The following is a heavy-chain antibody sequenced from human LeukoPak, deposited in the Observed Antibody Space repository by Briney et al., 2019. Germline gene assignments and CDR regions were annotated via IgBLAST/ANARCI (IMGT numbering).Heavy chain of an antibody. J-gene: IGHJ3*02. Sequence: SETLSLTCTVSGGSISSYYWSYIRQSPGKGPEWIGYIYYSGSTNYNPSLKSRVTILVDTSKNQFSLKLSSVTAADTAVYYCARAYSSGWPDAFDIWGQGTMVTASS. CDR3: ARAYSSGWPDAFDI. CDR2: IYYSGST. CDR1: GGSISSYY. D-gene: IGHD6-19*01. V-gene: IGHV4-59*01.